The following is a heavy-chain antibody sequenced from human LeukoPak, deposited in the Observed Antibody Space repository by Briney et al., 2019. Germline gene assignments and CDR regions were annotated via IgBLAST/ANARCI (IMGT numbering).Heavy chain of an antibody. V-gene: IGHV5-51*01. CDR2: IYPGDSDT. Sequence: TGESLQISCKGSGYIFTSYWIGCVRQLPGKGLEWMGIIYPGDSDTRYSPSFQGQVTISADKSISTAYLQWSSLKASDTAMYYCARRRDCGDYGQYYFDYWGQGTLVTVSS. CDR3: ARRRDCGDYGQYYFDY. D-gene: IGHD4-17*01. CDR1: GYIFTSYW. J-gene: IGHJ4*02.